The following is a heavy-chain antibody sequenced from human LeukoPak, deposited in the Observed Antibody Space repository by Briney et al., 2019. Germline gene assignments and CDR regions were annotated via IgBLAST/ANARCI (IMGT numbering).Heavy chain of an antibody. CDR2: IDPSGGIT. CDR3: ARVDRNYYDFWSGYSYYFDY. CDR1: GYTFTSYY. D-gene: IGHD3-3*01. V-gene: IGHV1-46*01. Sequence: GASVKVSCKASGYTFTSYYVHWVRQAPGRGLEWMGIIDPSGGITSHAQKFQGRVTMTRDTSTSTVYMELSSLRSEDTAVYYCARVDRNYYDFWSGYSYYFDYWGQGTLVTVSS. J-gene: IGHJ4*02.